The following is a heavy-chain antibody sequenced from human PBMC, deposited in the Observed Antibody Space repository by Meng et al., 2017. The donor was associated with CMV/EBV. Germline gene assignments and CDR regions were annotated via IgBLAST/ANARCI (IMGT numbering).Heavy chain of an antibody. CDR3: ARRSVVVPAAPWAYYDFWSSYYTEGYYYYGMDV. V-gene: IGHV1-8*03. CDR2: MNPNSGNT. J-gene: IGHJ6*02. D-gene: IGHD3-3*01. CDR1: GYTFTSYD. Sequence: ASVKVSCKASGYTFTSYDINWVRQATGQGLEWMGWMNPNSGNTGYAQKFQGRVTITRNTSISTAYMELSSLRSEDTAVYYCARRSVVVPAAPWAYYDFWSSYYTEGYYYYGMDVWGQGTTVTVSS.